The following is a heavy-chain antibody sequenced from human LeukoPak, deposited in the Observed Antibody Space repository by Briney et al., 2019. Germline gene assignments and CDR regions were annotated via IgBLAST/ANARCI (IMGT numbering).Heavy chain of an antibody. J-gene: IGHJ5*02. D-gene: IGHD3-9*01. CDR2: ISYDGSNK. Sequence: GGSLRLSCAASGFTFSDYYMSWVRQAPGKGLEWVAVISYDGSNKYYADSVKGRFTISRDNSKNTLYLQMNSLRAEDTAVYYCARDLTHDILTGYSVNWFDPWGQGSLVIVSS. CDR1: GFTFSDYY. CDR3: ARDLTHDILTGYSVNWFDP. V-gene: IGHV3-30*03.